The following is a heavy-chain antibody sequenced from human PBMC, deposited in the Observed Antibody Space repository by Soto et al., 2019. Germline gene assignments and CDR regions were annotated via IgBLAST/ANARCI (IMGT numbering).Heavy chain of an antibody. J-gene: IGHJ5*02. Sequence: SETLSLTCTVSGGSISSGDYYWSWIRQPPGKGLEWIGYIYYSGSTYYNPSLKSRVTISVDTSKNQFSLNLSSVTAADTAVYYCARDYSVSGSYATWFDPRGQGTQVTVS. V-gene: IGHV4-30-4*01. CDR2: IYYSGST. D-gene: IGHD3-16*01. CDR3: ARDYSVSGSYATWFDP. CDR1: GGSISSGDYY.